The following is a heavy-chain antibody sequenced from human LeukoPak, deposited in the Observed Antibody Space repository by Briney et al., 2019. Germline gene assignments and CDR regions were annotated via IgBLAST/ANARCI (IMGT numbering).Heavy chain of an antibody. CDR2: ISSSSSTI. J-gene: IGHJ3*02. V-gene: IGHV3-48*02. CDR1: GFTFSTYG. CDR3: ARTSMRAFDI. D-gene: IGHD2/OR15-2a*01. Sequence: RGSLRLSCAASGFTFSTYGMNWVRQAPGKGLEWVSYISSSSSTIYYADSVKGRFTISRDSGKNSLYLQMNSLRDEDTAVYYCARTSMRAFDIWGQGTMVTVSS.